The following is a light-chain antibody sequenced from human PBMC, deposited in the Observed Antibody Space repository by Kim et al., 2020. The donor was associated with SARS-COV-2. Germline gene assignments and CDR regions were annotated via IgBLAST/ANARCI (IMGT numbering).Light chain of an antibody. J-gene: IGLJ2*01. V-gene: IGLV3-19*01. Sequence: ALGQTVSITCQGDSLRSSYASLYQQKPGQAPILVVFAKNNRPSGIPDRSSGSSSGSTASLTIAGAQAEDEADYYCHSRDSIGNDVIFGGGTQLTVL. CDR2: AKN. CDR3: HSRDSIGNDVI. CDR1: SLRSSY.